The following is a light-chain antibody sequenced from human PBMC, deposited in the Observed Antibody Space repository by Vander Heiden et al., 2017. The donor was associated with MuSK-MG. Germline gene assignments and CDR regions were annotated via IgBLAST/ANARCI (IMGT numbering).Light chain of an antibody. CDR3: QLRINGHPVVT. CDR1: QSVSSY. V-gene: IGKV3-11*01. Sequence: PGERATLSCRASQSVSSYLAWYQQKPGQAPRLLIYDASNRATGIPARFSGSGYGTDFTLTISSLEPEDFAVYYCQLRINGHPVVTFGHGTKVDIK. CDR2: DAS. J-gene: IGKJ3*01.